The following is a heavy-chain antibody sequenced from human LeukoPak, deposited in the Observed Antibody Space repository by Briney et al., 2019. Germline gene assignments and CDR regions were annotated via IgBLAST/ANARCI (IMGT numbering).Heavy chain of an antibody. V-gene: IGHV3-23*01. CDR3: AKDYEPLVGVHRWGDWFDP. D-gene: IGHD1-26*01. J-gene: IGHJ5*02. Sequence: GGSLRLSCAASGFSFSTYGMTWVRQAPGKGLEWVSLISGTGGSIYYAESVKGRFTISRENFKNTMYLQMNSLRAEDTAVYYCAKDYEPLVGVHRWGDWFDPWGQGTLVTVSS. CDR1: GFSFSTYG. CDR2: ISGTGGSI.